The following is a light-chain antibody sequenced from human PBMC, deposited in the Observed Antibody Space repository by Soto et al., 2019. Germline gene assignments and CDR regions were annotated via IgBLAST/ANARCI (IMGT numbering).Light chain of an antibody. V-gene: IGKV1-5*03. J-gene: IGKJ4*01. Sequence: DIQMTQSPSTLSASVLDRVTITCRASQSIAIWLAWYQQKPGKAPEVLINKASSLESGVPSRFSGSGSGTEFTLTISGLQPDDFATYYCQQCYSYPLSFGGGTKVDIK. CDR2: KAS. CDR3: QQCYSYPLS. CDR1: QSIAIW.